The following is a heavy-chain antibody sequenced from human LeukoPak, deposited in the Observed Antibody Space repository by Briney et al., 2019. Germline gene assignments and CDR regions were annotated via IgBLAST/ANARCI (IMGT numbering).Heavy chain of an antibody. CDR1: GFIFRDYY. J-gene: IGHJ3*02. CDR3: AREAVNGYSSSWCIDI. D-gene: IGHD5-18*01. V-gene: IGHV3-11*01. CDR2: ISSSGTII. Sequence: PGGSLRLSCAASGFIFRDYYMSWIRQAPGKGLEWISYISSSGTIIYSADSVKGQFTISRDNAKNTLYLQMNSLRAEDTAVYYCAREAVNGYSSSWCIDIWGQGTMVSVSS.